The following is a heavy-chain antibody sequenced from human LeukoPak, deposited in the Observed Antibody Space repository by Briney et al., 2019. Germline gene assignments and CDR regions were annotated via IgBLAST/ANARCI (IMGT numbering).Heavy chain of an antibody. CDR1: GYTFTSYG. CDR2: TSAYNGNT. CDR3: AREYSGYDRAHFDY. Sequence: GASVKVSCKASGYTFTSYGISWVRQAPGQGLEWMGWTSAYNGNTNYAQKLQGRVTMTTDTSTSTAYMELRSLRSDDTAVYYCAREYSGYDRAHFDYWGQGTLVTVSS. J-gene: IGHJ4*02. D-gene: IGHD5-12*01. V-gene: IGHV1-18*01.